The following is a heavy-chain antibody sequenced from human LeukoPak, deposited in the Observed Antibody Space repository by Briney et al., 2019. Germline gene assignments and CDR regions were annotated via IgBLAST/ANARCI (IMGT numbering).Heavy chain of an antibody. V-gene: IGHV4-59*11. CDR2: IHYSGKA. D-gene: IGHD3-16*01. CDR3: ARFGVDYDIHV. Sequence: PSETLFLTCTVSGGSISGHYWTWVRQPPGEGLEWIGQIHYSGKADYNPSLRSRITISVDTSKNQMSLKVTSVTAADTAVYYCARFGVDYDIHVWGQATTVTVS. J-gene: IGHJ6*02. CDR1: GGSISGHY.